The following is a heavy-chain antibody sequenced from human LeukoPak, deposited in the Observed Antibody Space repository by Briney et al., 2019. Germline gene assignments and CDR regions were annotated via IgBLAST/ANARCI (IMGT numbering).Heavy chain of an antibody. J-gene: IGHJ4*02. CDR2: ISYDGSNK. V-gene: IGHV3-30*18. CDR1: GFAFSSYA. CDR3: AKGLYGSSSVLQF. Sequence: PGGSLRLSCAASGFAFSSYAMTWVRQAPGKGLEWVAAISYDGSNKYYTDSVKGRFTISRDNSKNTLYLQMNSLRAEDTAVYYCAKGLYGSSSVLQFWGQGTLVTVSS. D-gene: IGHD6-6*01.